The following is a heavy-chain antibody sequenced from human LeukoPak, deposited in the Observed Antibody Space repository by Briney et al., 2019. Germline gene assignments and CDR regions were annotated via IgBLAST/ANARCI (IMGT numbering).Heavy chain of an antibody. V-gene: IGHV1-2*02. J-gene: IGHJ4*02. Sequence: GASVKVSCKASGYTFTGYYMHWVRQAPGQGLEWMGWINPNSGGTNYAQEFQGRVTITRDTSASTAYMELSSLRSEDMAVYYCARDGGPGTFDYWGQGTLVTVSS. D-gene: IGHD1-14*01. CDR2: INPNSGGT. CDR1: GYTFTGYY. CDR3: ARDGGPGTFDY.